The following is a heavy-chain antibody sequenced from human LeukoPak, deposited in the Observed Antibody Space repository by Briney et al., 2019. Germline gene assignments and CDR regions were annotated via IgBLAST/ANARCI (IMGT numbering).Heavy chain of an antibody. Sequence: GESLKISCKGSGYSFTSYWIGWVRQMPGKGPEWMGIIYPGDSDPRYSPSFQGQVTISADKSISTAYLQWSSLKASDTAMYYCARSGDHYGSGSYHDYWGQGTLVTVSS. CDR3: ARSGDHYGSGSYHDY. J-gene: IGHJ4*02. CDR2: IYPGDSDP. D-gene: IGHD3-10*01. V-gene: IGHV5-51*01. CDR1: GYSFTSYW.